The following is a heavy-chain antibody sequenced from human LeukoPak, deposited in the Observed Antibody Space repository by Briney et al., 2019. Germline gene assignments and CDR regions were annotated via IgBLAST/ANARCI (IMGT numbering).Heavy chain of an antibody. CDR1: GGSISSYY. V-gene: IGHV4-59*08. Sequence: SETLSLTCTVSGGSISSYYWSWIRQPPGKGLEYIGYIYYSGSTNYNPSLKSRVTISVDTSKNQFSLKLSSVTAADTAVYYCARHVSGEYFQHWGQGTLVAVSS. CDR3: ARHVSGEYFQH. J-gene: IGHJ1*01. CDR2: IYYSGST. D-gene: IGHD3-10*01.